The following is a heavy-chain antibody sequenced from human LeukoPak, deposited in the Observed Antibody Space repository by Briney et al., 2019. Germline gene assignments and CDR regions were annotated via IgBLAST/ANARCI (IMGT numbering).Heavy chain of an antibody. CDR2: NYYSGIT. Sequence: SGTLCLTCAVSGGSISSSSYYWGWIRQPPGKGLVWIGSNYYSGITYYNPSLKSRVNISVDTSKNQFSLKLSSVAAADTAVYYGARGVGATRYWGQGSLVTVSS. CDR3: ARGVGATRY. V-gene: IGHV4-39*07. J-gene: IGHJ4*02. D-gene: IGHD1-26*01. CDR1: GGSISSSSYY.